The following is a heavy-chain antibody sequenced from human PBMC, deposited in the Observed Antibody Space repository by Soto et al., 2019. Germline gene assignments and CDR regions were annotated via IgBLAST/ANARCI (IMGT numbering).Heavy chain of an antibody. CDR1: GFTLSSYS. CDR2: ISGGSTTI. D-gene: IGHD6-13*01. CDR3: ARDKAYSSDY. Sequence: EVQLVESGGGLVQPGGSLRLSCAASGFTLSSYSMHWVRQAPGKGLEWVSYISGGSTTIYYADSVKGRFTISRDNAKNSLYLQMNSLRDADTAVYYCARDKAYSSDYWGQGTLVTVSS. V-gene: IGHV3-48*02. J-gene: IGHJ4*02.